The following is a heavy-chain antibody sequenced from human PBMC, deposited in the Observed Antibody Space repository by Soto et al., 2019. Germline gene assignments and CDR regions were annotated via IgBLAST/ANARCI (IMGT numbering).Heavy chain of an antibody. CDR3: ARADRSDVLDY. J-gene: IGHJ4*02. V-gene: IGHV4-31*03. Sequence: SETLSLTCTVSGGSISSGGYYWSWIRQHPGKGLEWIGYIYYSGSTYYNPSLKSRVTISVDTSKNQFSLKLSTVTSADTAVYYCARADRSDVLDYWGQGTRVTVSS. CDR1: GGSISSGGYY. D-gene: IGHD6-25*01. CDR2: IYYSGST.